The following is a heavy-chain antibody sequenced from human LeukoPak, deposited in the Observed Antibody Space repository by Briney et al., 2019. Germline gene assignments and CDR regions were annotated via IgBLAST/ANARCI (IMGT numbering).Heavy chain of an antibody. J-gene: IGHJ4*02. V-gene: IGHV4-59*08. D-gene: IGHD6-6*01. CDR1: GGSISSLY. CDR3: ARHRAYSSSSPFDY. CDR2: IYYTGST. Sequence: PSETLSLTCSVSGGSISSLYWSWIRQPPGKGLEWIGYIYYTGSTNYNPSLKSRVTMFVDMSKNQFSLRLSSVTAADTAVYYCARHRAYSSSSPFDYWGQGTLGTVSS.